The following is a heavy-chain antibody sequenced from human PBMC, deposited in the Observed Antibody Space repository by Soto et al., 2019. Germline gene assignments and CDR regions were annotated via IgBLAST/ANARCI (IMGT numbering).Heavy chain of an antibody. J-gene: IGHJ5*02. CDR2: IYYSGST. V-gene: IGHV4-30-4*01. Sequence: QVQLQESGPGLVKPSQTLSLTCTVSGGSISSGDYYWSWIRQPPGKGLEWIGYIYYSGSTYYNPSLQRRVXXXVXXSKTQCSLNLRSVTAADTAVSYCASLQLGYSTFDPWGQGTLVTVSS. D-gene: IGHD5-18*01. CDR1: GGSISSGDYY. CDR3: ASLQLGYSTFDP.